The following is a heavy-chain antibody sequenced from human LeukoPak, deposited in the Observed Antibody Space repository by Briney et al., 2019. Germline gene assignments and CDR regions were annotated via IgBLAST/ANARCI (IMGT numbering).Heavy chain of an antibody. V-gene: IGHV3-23*01. CDR1: GFTVSSYG. J-gene: IGHJ3*01. CDR3: AKARITAAGTGAFDV. Sequence: PGEPLRLSCAVSGFTVSSYGMTWVRQAPGKGLEWVSDFSATDGSAQYAASVKGRFTISRDNSKNSLYLQMTILRDEDPAVYYCAKARITAAGTGAFDVWGQGTTVTVSS. D-gene: IGHD6-13*01. CDR2: FSATDGSA.